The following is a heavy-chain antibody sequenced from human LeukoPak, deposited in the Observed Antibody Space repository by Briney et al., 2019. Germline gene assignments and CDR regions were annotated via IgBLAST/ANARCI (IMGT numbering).Heavy chain of an antibody. CDR2: INPNSGGT. J-gene: IGHJ5*02. D-gene: IGHD1-7*01. V-gene: IGHV1-2*02. Sequence: GASVKVSCKASGYTFTGYYMHWVRQAPGQGLEWMGWINPNSGGTNYAQKFQGRVTMTRDTSISTAYMELSRLRSDETAVYYCARERETTSVFDPWGQGTLVTVSS. CDR1: GYTFTGYY. CDR3: ARERETTSVFDP.